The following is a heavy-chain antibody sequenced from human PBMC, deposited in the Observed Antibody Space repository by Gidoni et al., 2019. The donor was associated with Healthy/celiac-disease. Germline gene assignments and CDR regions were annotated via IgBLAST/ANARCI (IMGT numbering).Heavy chain of an antibody. D-gene: IGHD6-19*01. CDR3: ARAGEGSSGYFDY. J-gene: IGHJ4*02. V-gene: IGHV3-11*01. CDR1: GFTFSDYY. CDR2: IISSGSTI. Sequence: QVPLVESGGCLVKPGGSPRLSRAASGFTFSDYYMSWIRQAPGKGLGWVSYIISSGSTIYYADSVKGRFTISRDNAKNSLYLQMNSLRAEDTAVYYCARAGEGSSGYFDYWGQGTLVTVSS.